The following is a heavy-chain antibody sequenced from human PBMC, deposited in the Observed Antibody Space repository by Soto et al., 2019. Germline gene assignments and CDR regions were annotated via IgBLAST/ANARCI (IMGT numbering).Heavy chain of an antibody. V-gene: IGHV4-31*03. CDR1: GGSISGANNY. CDR2: SFYTGTT. CDR3: ARPAYSIFYYFDK. D-gene: IGHD4-4*01. J-gene: IGHJ4*02. Sequence: SETRSLTCSVSGGSISGANNYWNWIRQHPWNGLEWIGYSFYTGTTYYNPSLKSRVTMSVDTSDNKFSLKLTSVTAADTAVYYCARPAYSIFYYFDKWGQGTLVTVSS.